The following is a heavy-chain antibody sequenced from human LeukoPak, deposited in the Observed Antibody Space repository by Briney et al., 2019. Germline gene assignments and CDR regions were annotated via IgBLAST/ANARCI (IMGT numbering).Heavy chain of an antibody. CDR1: GFTFRSYW. CDR2: INQGGSVK. D-gene: IGHD5-12*01. CDR3: ARVGYSGWNLEY. V-gene: IGHV3-7*01. J-gene: IGHJ4*02. Sequence: GGSLRLSCAASGFTFRSYWMSWVRQAPGKGLEWVANINQGGSVKYYVDSVKGRFTISRNDAKNSLYVQMNSLRDEDTAVYYCARVGYSGWNLEYWGQGTLVTVSS.